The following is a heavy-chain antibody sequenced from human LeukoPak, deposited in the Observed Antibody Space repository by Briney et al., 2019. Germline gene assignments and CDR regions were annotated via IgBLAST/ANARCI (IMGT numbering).Heavy chain of an antibody. CDR2: ISASGDST. D-gene: IGHD6-13*01. CDR3: ANRAIVAAGTVFDY. Sequence: GGSLRLSCAASGFTFSSYAMNWVRQAPGKGLEWVSTISASGDSTYYADSVKGRFTISRDTSENTLYLQMNSLGPEATAVYYCANRAIVAAGTVFDYWGQGTLVTVSS. V-gene: IGHV3-23*01. CDR1: GFTFSSYA. J-gene: IGHJ4*02.